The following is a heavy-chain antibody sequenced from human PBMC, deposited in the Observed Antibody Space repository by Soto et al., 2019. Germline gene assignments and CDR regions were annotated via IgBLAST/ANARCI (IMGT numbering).Heavy chain of an antibody. CDR3: AHRGRARVGFDP. CDR2: IYWDDDK. D-gene: IGHD6-13*01. V-gene: IGHV2-5*02. J-gene: IGHJ5*02. Sequence: SGPTLVYPTQTLTLTCSFYEFSLRTSGGGVGLIRQPPGKALQRLALIYWDDDKRYSPSLSSRLTITKYCSKNQGVLTMTNMDPVDTATYCCAHRGRARVGFDPWGQGTRVTVYS. CDR1: EFSLRTSGGG.